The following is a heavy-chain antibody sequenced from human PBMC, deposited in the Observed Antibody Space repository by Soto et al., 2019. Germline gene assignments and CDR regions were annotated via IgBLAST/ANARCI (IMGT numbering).Heavy chain of an antibody. J-gene: IGHJ3*02. CDR3: ARDLNVCDNACYDAFDI. Sequence: EVQVVESGGGLVQPGGSLRLSCAASGFTFSNYWMTWVRQAPGKGLEWVSTIKGGGSDKYYVDAVKGRFTISRDNAESSLKLTMTCLRAEDTAEYYRARDLNVCDNACYDAFDIWGQGTMVTVSS. CDR2: IKGGGSDK. V-gene: IGHV3-7*01. CDR1: GFTFSNYW. D-gene: IGHD2-15*01.